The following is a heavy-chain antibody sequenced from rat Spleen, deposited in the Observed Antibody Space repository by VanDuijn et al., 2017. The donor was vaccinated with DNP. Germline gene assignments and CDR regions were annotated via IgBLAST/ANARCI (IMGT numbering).Heavy chain of an antibody. Sequence: EVKLVESGGGLVQPGRSLKLSCAASGFNFYDYWMGWVRQAPGKGLEWIGQINKDSSTISYSPSLKDKLTISRDSAQNTLYLQMSKLGSEDTAIYYCARGPNYGGYADYFDYWGQGVTVTVSS. CDR3: ARGPNYGGYADYFDY. CDR1: GFNFYDYW. V-gene: IGHV4-2*01. CDR2: INKDSSTI. J-gene: IGHJ2*01. D-gene: IGHD1-11*01.